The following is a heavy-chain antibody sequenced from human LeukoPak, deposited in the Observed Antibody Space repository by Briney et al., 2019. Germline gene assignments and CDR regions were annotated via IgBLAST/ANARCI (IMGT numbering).Heavy chain of an antibody. CDR1: GFTFSSYG. J-gene: IGHJ4*02. D-gene: IGHD3-22*01. CDR2: ISYDGSNK. CDR3: AKDLYYYDSSGYAFSYSYDY. Sequence: GGSLRLSCAASGFTFSSYGMHWVRQAPGKGLEWVAVISYDGSNKYYADSVKGRFTISRDNSKNTLYLQMNSLRAEDTAVYYCAKDLYYYDSSGYAFSYSYDYWGQGTLVTVSS. V-gene: IGHV3-30*18.